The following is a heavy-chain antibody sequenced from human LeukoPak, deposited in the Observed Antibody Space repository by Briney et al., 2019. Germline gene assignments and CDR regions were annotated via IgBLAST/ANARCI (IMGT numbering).Heavy chain of an antibody. CDR3: ARRGGCSSTSCYVRGATLFDY. Sequence: PSETLSLTCAVYGGSFSGYYWSWIRQPPGKGLEWIGEINHSGSTNYNPSLKSRVTISVDTSKNQFSPKLSSVTAADTAVYYCARRGGCSSTSCYVRGATLFDYWGQGTLVTVSS. D-gene: IGHD2-2*01. J-gene: IGHJ4*02. V-gene: IGHV4-34*01. CDR2: INHSGST. CDR1: GGSFSGYY.